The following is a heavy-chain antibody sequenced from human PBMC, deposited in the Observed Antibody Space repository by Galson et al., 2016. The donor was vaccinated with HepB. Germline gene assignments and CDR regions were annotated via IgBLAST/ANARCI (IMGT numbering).Heavy chain of an antibody. J-gene: IGHJ4*02. V-gene: IGHV3-21*01. Sequence: SLRLSCAASGFTFSHYTMNWVRQPPGKGLEWVSSISIGSNFIHYADSVKGRFTISRDNAKNSLFLQMSSLRAEDTAIYYCAKDSILDDWGQGILVTVSS. CDR1: GFTFSHYT. D-gene: IGHD3-3*01. CDR3: AKDSILDD. CDR2: ISIGSNFI.